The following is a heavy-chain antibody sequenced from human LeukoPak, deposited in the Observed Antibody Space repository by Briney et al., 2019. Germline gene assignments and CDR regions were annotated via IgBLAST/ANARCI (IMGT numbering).Heavy chain of an antibody. D-gene: IGHD6-13*01. CDR3: ARHRRAIAAAGFDP. J-gene: IGHJ5*02. CDR1: GGSFSGYY. V-gene: IGHV4-34*01. CDR2: INHSGST. Sequence: SETLSLTCAVYGGSFSGYYWSWIRQPPGKGLEWIGEINHSGSTNYNPSLKSRVTISVDTSKNQFSLKLSSVTAADTAVYYCARHRRAIAAAGFDPWGQGTLVTVSS.